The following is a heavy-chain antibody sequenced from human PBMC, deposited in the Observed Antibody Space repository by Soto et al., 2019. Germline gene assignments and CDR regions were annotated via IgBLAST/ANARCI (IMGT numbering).Heavy chain of an antibody. CDR2: ISYDGSNK. J-gene: IGHJ6*02. CDR3: EKDLEGYCTTTSCYTYFGLDV. CDR1: GFTFSSYV. D-gene: IGHD2-2*01. Sequence: GGSLRLSCAASGFTFSSYVMHWVRQAPGKGLEWVAVISYDGSNKYYADSVKGRFTISRDNSKHTLYLQMNSLRPEDTAVYYCEKDLEGYCTTTSCYTYFGLDVWGQVTTVTVSS. V-gene: IGHV3-30*18.